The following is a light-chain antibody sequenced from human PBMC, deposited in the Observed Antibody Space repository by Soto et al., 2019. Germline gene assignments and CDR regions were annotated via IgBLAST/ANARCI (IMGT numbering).Light chain of an antibody. J-gene: IGKJ3*01. CDR2: GAS. CDR1: QSVGSN. V-gene: IGKV3-15*01. CDR3: QQYNNWPLFT. Sequence: EIVMTQSPATLSVSPGERATLSCRASQSVGSNLAWYQQKPGQAPRLLIYGASTRATDIPARFSGSGSGTEITLTISSLQSEDFAVDCCQQYNNWPLFTFGPGTKVDIK.